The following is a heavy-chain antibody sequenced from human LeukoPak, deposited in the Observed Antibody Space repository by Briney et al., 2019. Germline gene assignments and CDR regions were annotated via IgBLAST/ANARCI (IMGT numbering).Heavy chain of an antibody. CDR2: IYYSGST. CDR1: GGSISSYY. D-gene: IGHD3-9*01. CDR3: ARGLRTDNILPYDY. J-gene: IGHJ4*02. V-gene: IGHV4-59*01. Sequence: KASETLSLTCTVSGGSISSYYWSWIRQPPGKGLEWIGYIYYSGSTNYNPSLKSRVTISVDTSKNQFSLKLSSVTAADTAVYYCARGLRTDNILPYDYWGQGTLVTVPS.